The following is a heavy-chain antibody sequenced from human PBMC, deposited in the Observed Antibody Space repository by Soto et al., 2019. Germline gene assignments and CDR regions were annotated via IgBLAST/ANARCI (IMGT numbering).Heavy chain of an antibody. CDR1: GFTFSSYG. D-gene: IGHD3-22*01. J-gene: IGHJ6*02. V-gene: IGHV3-33*01. CDR2: IWYDGSNK. Sequence: GGSLRLSCAASGFTFSSYGMHWVRPAPGKGLEWVAVIWYDGSNKYYADSVKGRFTISRDNSKNTLYLQMNSLRAEDTAVYYCARDPRYYYDSSGYYSPGYYYYGMDVWGQGTTVT. CDR3: ARDPRYYYDSSGYYSPGYYYYGMDV.